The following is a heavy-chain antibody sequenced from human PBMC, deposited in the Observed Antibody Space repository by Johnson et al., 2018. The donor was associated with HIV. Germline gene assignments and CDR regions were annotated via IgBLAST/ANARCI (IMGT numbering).Heavy chain of an antibody. V-gene: IGHV3-30*03. D-gene: IGHD6-6*01. CDR3: ARARGSSSGFFAFDI. CDR2: ISSDGDFT. J-gene: IGHJ3*02. CDR1: GFSLSDYG. Sequence: QVQLVESGGGVVQPGRSLRLSCAASGFSLSDYGMHWVRQAPGQGPEWVAIISSDGDFTYYADSVKGRFTISRDNSRNTLSLQIIRLRPEDTALYYCARARGSSSGFFAFDIWGQGTMVTVSS.